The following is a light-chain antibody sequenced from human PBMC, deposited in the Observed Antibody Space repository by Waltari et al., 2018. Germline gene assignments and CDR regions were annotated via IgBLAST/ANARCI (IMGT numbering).Light chain of an antibody. CDR2: WAS. J-gene: IGKJ1*01. CDR1: PSVLYSSNNKNY. CDR3: QQYYSTPQT. Sequence: DIVMTQSPDSLAVSLGERATLNCKSSPSVLYSSNNKNYLAWYQQKPGQPPKLLIYWASTRESGVPDRFSGSGSGTDFTLTISSLQAEDVAVYYCQQYYSTPQTFGQGTKVEIK. V-gene: IGKV4-1*01.